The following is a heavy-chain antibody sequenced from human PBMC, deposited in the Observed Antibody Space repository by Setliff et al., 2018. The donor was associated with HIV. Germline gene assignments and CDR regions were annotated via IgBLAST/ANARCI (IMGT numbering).Heavy chain of an antibody. D-gene: IGHD3-22*01. J-gene: IGHJ4*02. Sequence: GGSLRLPCAASGFTFSSYAMHWVRQAPGKGLEWVAVISYDGSNKYYADSVKGRFTISRDNSKNTLYMQMNSLRAEDTAVYYCARATGITMIVVVITGADYWGQGTMVTVSS. V-gene: IGHV3-30-3*01. CDR1: GFTFSSYA. CDR3: ARATGITMIVVVITGADY. CDR2: ISYDGSNK.